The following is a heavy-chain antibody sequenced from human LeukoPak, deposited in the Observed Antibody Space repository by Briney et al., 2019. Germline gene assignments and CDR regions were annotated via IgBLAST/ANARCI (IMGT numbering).Heavy chain of an antibody. D-gene: IGHD2-2*01. V-gene: IGHV3-74*01. Sequence: PGGSLRLSCAASGFSLSNYWMHWVRPAPGKGLVWVSHILSDGRTTGYADSVEGRFTISRNSAKNTLYLQMNSLRVDDTAIYYCAREVAVGYCSSTTCYADDHWGQGTLVTVSS. CDR1: GFSLSNYW. CDR2: ILSDGRTT. CDR3: AREVAVGYCSSTTCYADDH. J-gene: IGHJ4*02.